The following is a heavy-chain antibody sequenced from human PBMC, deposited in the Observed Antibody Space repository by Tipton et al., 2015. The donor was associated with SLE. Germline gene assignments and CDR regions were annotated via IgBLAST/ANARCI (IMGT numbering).Heavy chain of an antibody. CDR3: ARGWELFGFGELYNWFDP. CDR1: GGSISTNY. Sequence: TLSLTCTVSGGSISTNYYSWIRQPPGKGLEWIGYIYYTGSTNYNPSLKSRVTISVDTSKNHFSLRLSSVTAADTAVYYCARGWELFGFGELYNWFDPWGQGILVTVSS. D-gene: IGHD3-10*01. J-gene: IGHJ5*02. CDR2: IYYTGST. V-gene: IGHV4-59*01.